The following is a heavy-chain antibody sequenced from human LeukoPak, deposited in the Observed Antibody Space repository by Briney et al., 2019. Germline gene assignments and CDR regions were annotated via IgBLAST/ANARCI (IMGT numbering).Heavy chain of an antibody. V-gene: IGHV3-23*01. D-gene: IGHD3-9*01. J-gene: IGHJ4*02. CDR2: ISGSGGST. CDR1: GFTFSTYE. Sequence: VGSLRLSCAASGFTFSTYEMSWVRQAPGKGLEWVSAISGSGGSTYYADSVKGRFTISRDNSKNTLYLQMNSLRAEDTAVYYCAKDPSGILTGYYDYWGQGTLVTVSS. CDR3: AKDPSGILTGYYDY.